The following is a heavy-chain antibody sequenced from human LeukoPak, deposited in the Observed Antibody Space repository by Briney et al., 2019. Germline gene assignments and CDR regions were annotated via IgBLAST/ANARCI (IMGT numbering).Heavy chain of an antibody. CDR3: ARTCSSSSCYMVH. CDR2: ISVYNGNT. V-gene: IGHV1-18*01. Sequence: EASVKVSCKASGYTFANFGITWVRHAPGQALEWMGWISVYNGNTNYAQNLQRRVTLTTDTSTSTAYMELRSLRSDDTALYYCARTCSSSSCYMVHWGQGTLVTVSS. D-gene: IGHD2-2*02. CDR1: GYTFANFG. J-gene: IGHJ4*02.